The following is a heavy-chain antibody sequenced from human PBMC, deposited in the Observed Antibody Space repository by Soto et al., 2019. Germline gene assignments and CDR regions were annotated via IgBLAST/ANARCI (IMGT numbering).Heavy chain of an antibody. D-gene: IGHD3-3*01. Sequence: GGSLRLSCAASGFTFSNAWMSWVRQAPGKGLEWVGRIKSKTDGGTTDYAAPVKGRFTIPRDDSKNTLYLQMNSLKTEDTAVYYCTTDYGFWYFDYWGQGTLVTVSS. CDR1: GFTFSNAW. V-gene: IGHV3-15*01. J-gene: IGHJ4*02. CDR2: IKSKTDGGTT. CDR3: TTDYGFWYFDY.